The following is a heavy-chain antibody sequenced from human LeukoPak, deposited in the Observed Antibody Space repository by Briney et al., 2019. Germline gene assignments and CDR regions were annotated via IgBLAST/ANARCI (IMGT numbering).Heavy chain of an antibody. V-gene: IGHV3-48*04. CDR3: AELGITMIGGV. CDR2: ISTSSSTI. Sequence: GGSLRLSCAASGFTFSSFSMNWVRQAPGKGLGGVSYISTSSSTIYYADSVKGRCTIPRDNAKNSLYLQMNSLRAEDTAVYYCAELGITMIGGVWGKGTTVTISS. J-gene: IGHJ6*04. CDR1: GFTFSSFS. D-gene: IGHD3-10*02.